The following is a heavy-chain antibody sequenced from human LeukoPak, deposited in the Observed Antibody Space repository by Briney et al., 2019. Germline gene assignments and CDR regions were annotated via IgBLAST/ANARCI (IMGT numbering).Heavy chain of an antibody. CDR1: GGSISSGGYY. D-gene: IGHD7-27*01. CDR2: IYYSGST. CDR3: ARPNWGMHWFDP. V-gene: IGHV4-39*01. J-gene: IGHJ5*02. Sequence: SETLSLTCTVSGGSISSGGYYWSWIRQPPGKGLEWIGSIYYSGSTYYNPSLKSRVSISVDTSKNQFSLKLSSVTAADTAVYYCARPNWGMHWFDPWGQGTLVTVSS.